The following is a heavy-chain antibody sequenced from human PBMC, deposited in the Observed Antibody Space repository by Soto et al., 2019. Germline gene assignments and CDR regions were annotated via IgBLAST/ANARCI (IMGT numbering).Heavy chain of an antibody. CDR2: IIPIFGTA. D-gene: IGHD6-13*01. V-gene: IGHV1-69*06. CDR1: GGTFSSYA. CDR3: ARDIGYSSSWAGGYGMDV. Sequence: QLQLVQSGAEVKKPGSSVKVSCKASGGTFSSYAISWVRQAPGQGLEWMGGIIPIFGTANYAQKFQGRVTITADKSTSTAYMELSSLRSEDTAVYYCARDIGYSSSWAGGYGMDVWGQGTTVTVSS. J-gene: IGHJ6*02.